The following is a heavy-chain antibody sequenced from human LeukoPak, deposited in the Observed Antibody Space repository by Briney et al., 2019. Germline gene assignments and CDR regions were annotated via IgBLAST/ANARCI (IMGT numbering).Heavy chain of an antibody. D-gene: IGHD2-2*01. CDR3: ARSFTN. CDR2: ISHSGST. J-gene: IGHJ4*02. CDR1: GGSISRSSYY. Sequence: SETLSLTCIVSGGSISRSSYYWGWLRQPPGKGLEWIGEISHSGSTYYNPSLKSRVTMSLDASETQFSLKLSSVTAADTAMYYCARSFTNWGQGTLVTVSS. V-gene: IGHV4-39*07.